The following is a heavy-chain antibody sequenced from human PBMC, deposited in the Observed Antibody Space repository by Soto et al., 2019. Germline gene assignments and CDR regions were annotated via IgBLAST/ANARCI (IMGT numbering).Heavy chain of an antibody. V-gene: IGHV5-51*01. CDR3: ARRVGYCSSTSCYTGWFDP. J-gene: IGHJ5*02. CDR2: IYPGDSDT. Sequence: GESLKISCKGSGYSFTSYWIGWVRQMPGKGLEWMGIIYPGDSDTRYSPSFQGQVTISADKSINTAYLQWSSLKASDTAMYYCARRVGYCSSTSCYTGWFDPWGQGTLVTVSS. D-gene: IGHD2-2*02. CDR1: GYSFTSYW.